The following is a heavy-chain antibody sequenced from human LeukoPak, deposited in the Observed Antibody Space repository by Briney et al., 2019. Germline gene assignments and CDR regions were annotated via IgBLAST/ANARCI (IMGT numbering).Heavy chain of an antibody. CDR1: GFTFSSYA. V-gene: IGHV3-23*01. J-gene: IGHJ4*02. Sequence: GGSLRLSCAAYGFTFSSYAMSWVRQAPGKGLEWVSAISGSGGSTYYADSVKGRFTLSRDNSKNTLYLQMNSLRAEDTAVYYCARCSGGSCYYYFDYWGQGTLVTVSS. CDR2: ISGSGGST. CDR3: ARCSGGSCYYYFDY. D-gene: IGHD2-15*01.